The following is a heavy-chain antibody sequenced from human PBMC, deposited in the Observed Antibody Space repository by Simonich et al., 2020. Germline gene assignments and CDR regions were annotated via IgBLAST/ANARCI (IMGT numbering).Heavy chain of an antibody. D-gene: IGHD1-26*01. CDR3: ARSLGYYYYYYGMDV. CDR1: GGSISSYY. J-gene: IGHJ6*02. Sequence: QVQLQESGPGLVKPSETLSLTCTVSGGSISSYYWSWIRQPPGNGLEWIGYIDYSGRTNYNPSLKSRVTISVDTSKNQFSLKLSSVTAADTAVYYCARSLGYYYYYYGMDVWGQGTTVTVSS. CDR2: IDYSGRT. V-gene: IGHV4-59*08.